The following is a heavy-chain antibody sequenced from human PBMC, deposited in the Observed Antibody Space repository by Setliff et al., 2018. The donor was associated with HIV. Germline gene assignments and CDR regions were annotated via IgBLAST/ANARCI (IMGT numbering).Heavy chain of an antibody. CDR2: IKSKKDGGTT. CDR3: TTDAWH. J-gene: IGHJ4*02. Sequence: PGGSLRLSCATSGFNFNEAWMSWVRQAPGKGLECVGRIKSKKDGGTTHYTAPVKGRFTISRDDSKNMVYLEMNSLHTDDTAVYYCTTDAWHWGRGTLVTVSS. V-gene: IGHV3-15*01. D-gene: IGHD5-12*01. CDR1: GFNFNEAW.